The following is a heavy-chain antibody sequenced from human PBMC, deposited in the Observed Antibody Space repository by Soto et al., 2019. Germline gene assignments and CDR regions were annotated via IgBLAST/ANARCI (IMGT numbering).Heavy chain of an antibody. D-gene: IGHD1-1*01. CDR3: ARYNWGAMGAFDI. J-gene: IGHJ3*02. CDR1: GGSISGYY. Sequence: QVQLQESGPGLVKPSETLSLTCTVSGGSISGYYWSWIRQPPGKGLEWIGYIYYSGSTNYNPSLKSRVTISVDTSKNQFSLKLSSVTAADTAVYYCARYNWGAMGAFDIWGQGTMVTVSS. CDR2: IYYSGST. V-gene: IGHV4-59*01.